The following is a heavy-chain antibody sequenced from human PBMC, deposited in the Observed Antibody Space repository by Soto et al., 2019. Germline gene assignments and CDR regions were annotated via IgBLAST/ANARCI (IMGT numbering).Heavy chain of an antibody. CDR2: ISGSGGST. CDR1: GFTFSSYA. J-gene: IGHJ4*02. CDR3: AKAGLNRGIAAAVSQGGYFDY. Sequence: EVQLLESGGGLVQPGGSLRLSCAASGFTFSSYAMSWVRQAPGKGLEWVSAISGSGGSTYYADSVKGRFTISRDNSKNTLYLKMNSLRAEDTAVYYCAKAGLNRGIAAAVSQGGYFDYWGQGTLVTVSS. D-gene: IGHD6-13*01. V-gene: IGHV3-23*01.